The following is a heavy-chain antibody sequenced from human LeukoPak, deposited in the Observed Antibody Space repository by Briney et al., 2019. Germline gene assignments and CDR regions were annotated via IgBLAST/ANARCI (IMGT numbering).Heavy chain of an antibody. CDR2: INPSSGGT. J-gene: IGHJ3*02. Sequence: ASVKVSSKASGYTFTDYYMHWVRQAPEQGLEWMGWINPSSGGTNYAQKFQGRVTVTRDTSISTAYMDLSRLRSDDTAVYYCARAGVWDYSDSSGYHNAAFDIWGQGTMVTVSS. CDR3: ARAGVWDYSDSSGYHNAAFDI. V-gene: IGHV1-2*02. D-gene: IGHD3-22*01. CDR1: GYTFTDYY.